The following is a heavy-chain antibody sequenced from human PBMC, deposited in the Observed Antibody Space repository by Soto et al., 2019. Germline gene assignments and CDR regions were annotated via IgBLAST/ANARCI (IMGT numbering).Heavy chain of an antibody. D-gene: IGHD3-10*01. CDR3: ARERGFLGSFDY. CDR2: ISYDGSNK. CDR1: GFTFSSYA. J-gene: IGHJ4*02. V-gene: IGHV3-30-3*01. Sequence: PGGSLRLSCAASGFTFSSYAMHWVRQAPGKGLEWVAVISYDGSNKYYADSVKGRFTISRDNSKNTLYLQMNSLRAEDTAVYYCARERGFLGSFDYWGRGTPVTVSS.